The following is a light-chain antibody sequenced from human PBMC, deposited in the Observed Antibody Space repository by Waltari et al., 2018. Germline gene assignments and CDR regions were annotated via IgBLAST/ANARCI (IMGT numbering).Light chain of an antibody. CDR2: WAS. V-gene: IGKV4-1*01. Sequence: DIVMTQSPDSLAVSLGERATINCKSSQSVLYSSKHKNYLAWYQQKPGQPPKRLIYWASTRESGVPDRLSGSGSGTDFTLTISSLQAEDVAVYYCQQYYSTPYTFGQGTKLEIK. CDR3: QQYYSTPYT. J-gene: IGKJ2*01. CDR1: QSVLYSSKHKNY.